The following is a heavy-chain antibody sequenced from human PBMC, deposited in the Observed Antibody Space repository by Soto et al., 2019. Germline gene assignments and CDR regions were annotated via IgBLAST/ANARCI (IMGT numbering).Heavy chain of an antibody. Sequence: GGSLRLSCAASGFTFSGYDMHWVRQASGRGLEWVGRIRSKADNYATTYGASVKGRFTMSRDDSKDTAYLQMNSLKIEDTAVYYCSRRDCSGYNCYPHYWGQVTLVTVCS. J-gene: IGHJ4*02. V-gene: IGHV3-73*01. CDR2: IRSKADNYAT. CDR3: SRRDCSGYNCYPHY. CDR1: GFTFSGYD. D-gene: IGHD2-15*01.